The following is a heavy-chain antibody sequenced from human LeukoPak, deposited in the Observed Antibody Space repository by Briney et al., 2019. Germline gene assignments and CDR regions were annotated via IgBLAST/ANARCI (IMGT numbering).Heavy chain of an antibody. CDR1: GGTCSSYA. CDR2: IIPIFGTA. J-gene: IGHJ4*02. V-gene: IGHV1-69*13. CDR3: ARGVIPYSSFDY. D-gene: IGHD6-13*01. Sequence: ASVKVSCKASGGTCSSYAISWVRQAPGQGLEWMGGIIPIFGTANYAQKFQGRVTITADESTSTAYMELSSLRSEDTAVYYCARGVIPYSSFDYWGQGTLVTVSS.